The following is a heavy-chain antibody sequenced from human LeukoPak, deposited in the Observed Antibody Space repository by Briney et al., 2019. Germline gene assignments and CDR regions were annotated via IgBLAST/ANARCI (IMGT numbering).Heavy chain of an antibody. D-gene: IGHD6-6*01. V-gene: IGHV4-61*02. CDR1: GASISSGSYY. CDR3: ARDRGSSVVAFWFDP. J-gene: IGHJ5*02. CDR2: IYSSGSI. Sequence: SETLSLTCTVSGASISSGSYYWSWIRQPAGKGLEWLGRIYSSGSINYNPSLKSRVTISVDTSKNQFSLKLSSVTAADTAVYYCARDRGSSVVAFWFDPWGPGTLVTVSS.